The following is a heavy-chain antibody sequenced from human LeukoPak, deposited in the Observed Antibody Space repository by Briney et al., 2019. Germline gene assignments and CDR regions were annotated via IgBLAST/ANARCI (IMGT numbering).Heavy chain of an antibody. CDR3: ARHGERGYYYYMDV. Sequence: SETLSLTCAVYGESFSGYYWTCIRQSPGKGLEWIGSVFHTVITYYNPSLTSRLSISVDTSKNQFSLKLSSVTAADTAVYYCARHGERGYYYYMDVWGKGTTVTVSS. J-gene: IGHJ6*03. CDR1: GESFSGYY. D-gene: IGHD1-26*01. V-gene: IGHV4-38-2*01. CDR2: VFHTVIT.